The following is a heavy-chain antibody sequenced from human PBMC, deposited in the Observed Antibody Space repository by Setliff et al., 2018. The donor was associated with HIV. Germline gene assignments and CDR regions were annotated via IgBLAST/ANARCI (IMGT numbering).Heavy chain of an antibody. V-gene: IGHV4-4*08. J-gene: IGHJ3*02. Sequence: SETLSLTCTVSGGSISSYYWSWIRQPPGKGLEWMGYIYTSGSTNYNPSLKSRVTISVDTSKNKFSLKLSSVTAADTAVYYCARVIAVAAHAFDIWGQGTMVTVSS. CDR2: IYTSGST. CDR1: GGSISSYY. CDR3: ARVIAVAAHAFDI. D-gene: IGHD6-19*01.